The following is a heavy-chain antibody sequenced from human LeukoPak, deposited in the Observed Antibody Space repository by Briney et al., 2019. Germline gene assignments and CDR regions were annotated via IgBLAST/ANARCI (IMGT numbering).Heavy chain of an antibody. Sequence: ASVKVSCKASGYTFTRYDINWVLQSTGQVLDWMGCMNPNSGNTGYAQKFQGRVTMTRNTSISTAYMELSSLRSEDTAVYYCARGMLVITSSWFDPWGQGTLVTVSS. CDR2: MNPNSGNT. D-gene: IGHD3-22*01. CDR3: ARGMLVITSSWFDP. CDR1: GYTFTRYD. J-gene: IGHJ5*02. V-gene: IGHV1-8*01.